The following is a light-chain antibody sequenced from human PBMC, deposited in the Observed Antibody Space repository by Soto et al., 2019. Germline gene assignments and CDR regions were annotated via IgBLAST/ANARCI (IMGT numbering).Light chain of an antibody. CDR1: QTISSNY. V-gene: IGKV3-20*01. CDR3: QQYGSSLT. Sequence: EIVLTQSPGTLSLSPGERATLSCRASQTISSNYLAWYQQKPGQAPRLLIYGASSRATGIPDRFSGSGSGTDFTLTISRLEPEDVAVYYCQQYGSSLTCGGGTKVEIK. CDR2: GAS. J-gene: IGKJ4*01.